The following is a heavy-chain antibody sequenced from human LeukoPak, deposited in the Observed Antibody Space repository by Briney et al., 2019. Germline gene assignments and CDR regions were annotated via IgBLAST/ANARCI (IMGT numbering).Heavy chain of an antibody. J-gene: IGHJ6*03. D-gene: IGHD2-15*01. CDR3: ASDSAANYYYYYMDV. V-gene: IGHV1-69*05. Sequence: SVKVSCKASGGTFSSYAISWVRQAPGQGLELMGGLIPIFGTANYAQKFQGRVTITTDESTSTAYMELSSLRSEDTAVYYCASDSAANYYYYYMDVWGKGTTVTVSS. CDR2: LIPIFGTA. CDR1: GGTFSSYA.